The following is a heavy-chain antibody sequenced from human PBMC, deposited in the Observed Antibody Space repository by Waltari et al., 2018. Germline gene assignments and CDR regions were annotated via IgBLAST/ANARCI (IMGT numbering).Heavy chain of an antibody. CDR3: ARDRGPGYCSSTSCYRRTGWFDP. J-gene: IGHJ5*02. D-gene: IGHD2-2*01. V-gene: IGHV1-69*05. CDR1: GGTFSSYA. Sequence: QVQLVQSGAEVKKPGSSVKVSCKASGGTFSSYANSWVRQAPGQGLEWMGGIIPIFGTANYAQKFQGRGTITTDETTSTAYMELSSLRSEDTAVYYCARDRGPGYCSSTSCYRRTGWFDPWGQGTLVTVSS. CDR2: IIPIFGTA.